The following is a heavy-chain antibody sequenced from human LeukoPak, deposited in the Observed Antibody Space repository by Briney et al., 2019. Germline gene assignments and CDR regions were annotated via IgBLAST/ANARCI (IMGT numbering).Heavy chain of an antibody. CDR2: IYYSGST. CDR1: GGSISSYY. CDR3: ARHSTKKVWFGELLGPPIDY. Sequence: SETLSLTCTVSGGSISSYYWSWIRQPPGKGLEWIGSIYYSGSTYYNPSLKSRVTISVDTSKNQFSLKLSSVTAADTAVYYCARHSTKKVWFGELLGPPIDYWGQGTLVTVSS. D-gene: IGHD3-10*01. J-gene: IGHJ4*02. V-gene: IGHV4-59*05.